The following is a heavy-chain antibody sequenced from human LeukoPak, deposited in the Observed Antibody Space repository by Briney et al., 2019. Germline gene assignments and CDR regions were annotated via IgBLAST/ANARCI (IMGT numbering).Heavy chain of an antibody. CDR3: ARMTTVTTGGWFDP. CDR2: IYYSGST. D-gene: IGHD4-11*01. Sequence: PSETLSLTCTVSGGSISSYYWNWIRQPPGKGLEWIGYIYYSGSTNYNPSLKSRVTISVDTSKNQFSLKLSSVTAADTAVYYCARMTTVTTGGWFDPWGQGTLVAVSS. CDR1: GGSISSYY. V-gene: IGHV4-59*01. J-gene: IGHJ5*02.